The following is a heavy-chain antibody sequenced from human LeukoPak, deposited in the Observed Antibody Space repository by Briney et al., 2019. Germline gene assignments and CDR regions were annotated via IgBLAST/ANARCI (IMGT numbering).Heavy chain of an antibody. CDR2: INEDETER. D-gene: IGHD3/OR15-3a*01. CDR3: ARARTATYDVFADF. Sequence: GGSLRLSCVASGFTFSNYWMSWLRQTPGKGLEWVANINEDETERYYVASVEGRFTVSRDNGKNSLYLQMNGLRAEDSAVFYCARARTATYDVFADFWGQGTLVTVSS. CDR1: GFTFSNYW. V-gene: IGHV3-7*01. J-gene: IGHJ4*02.